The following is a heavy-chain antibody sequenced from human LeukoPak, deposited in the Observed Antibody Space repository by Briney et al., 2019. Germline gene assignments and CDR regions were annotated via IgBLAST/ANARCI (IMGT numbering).Heavy chain of an antibody. CDR3: ASHATGSYSVPWLDP. J-gene: IGHJ5*02. CDR1: GGSISSHY. Sequence: PSETLSLTCTVPGGSISSHYWSWIRQPPGRGREWIGYASDSGNTDYNSSLKRRVTIFRATSKTKFSLRLRSMNAADTAVYYCASHATGSYSVPWLDPWGQGTLVTVSS. D-gene: IGHD3-10*01. CDR2: ASDSGNT. V-gene: IGHV4-59*08.